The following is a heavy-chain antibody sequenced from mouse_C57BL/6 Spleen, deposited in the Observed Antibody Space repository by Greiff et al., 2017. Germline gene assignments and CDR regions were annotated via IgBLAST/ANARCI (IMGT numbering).Heavy chain of an antibody. V-gene: IGHV5-6*02. D-gene: IGHD1-1*01. CDR2: ISSGGSYT. Sequence: EVKLMESGGDLVKPGGSLKLSCAASGFTFSSYGMSWVRQTPDKRLEWVATISSGGSYTYYPDSVKGRFTISRDNAKNTLYLQMSSLKSEDTAMYYCARRDTTVEYFDYWGQGTTLTVSS. CDR1: GFTFSSYG. J-gene: IGHJ2*01. CDR3: ARRDTTVEYFDY.